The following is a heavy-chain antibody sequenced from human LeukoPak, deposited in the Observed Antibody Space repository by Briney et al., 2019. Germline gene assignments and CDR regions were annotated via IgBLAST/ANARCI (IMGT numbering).Heavy chain of an antibody. CDR2: ISYDGSNK. D-gene: IGHD3-22*01. CDR3: ASDDSSGYYSG. CDR1: GFTFSSYG. V-gene: IGHV3-30*03. Sequence: PGGSLRLSCAASGFTFSSYGMHWVRQAPGKGLEWVAVISYDGSNKYYADSVKGRFTISRDNSKNTLYLQMNSLRAEDTAVYYCASDDSSGYYSGWGQGTLVTVSS. J-gene: IGHJ4*02.